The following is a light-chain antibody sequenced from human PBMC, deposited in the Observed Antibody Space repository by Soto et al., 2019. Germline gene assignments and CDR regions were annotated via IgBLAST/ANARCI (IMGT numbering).Light chain of an antibody. CDR1: SSDVGGYKY. V-gene: IGLV2-14*01. CDR2: EVS. Sequence: QPVLTQPASVSGSPGQSITISCTGTSSDVGGYKYVSWYQHQSGKAPKLMIYEVSNRPSGVSNRFSGSKSGNTASLTISGLQAEDEADYYCSSYTSSNTLVFGGGTQLTVL. J-gene: IGLJ7*01. CDR3: SSYTSSNTLV.